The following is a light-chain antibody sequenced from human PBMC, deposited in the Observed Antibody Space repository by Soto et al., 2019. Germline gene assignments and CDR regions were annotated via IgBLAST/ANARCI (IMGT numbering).Light chain of an antibody. Sequence: EIVMTQSPATLSVSPGERATLSCRASHSVSSNLAWYQQKPGQAPRLLIYGASTRATGIPARFSGSGSGTDFPLTISSLQSEDFAVYYCQQFNNWPPLTFGGGTKVDIK. J-gene: IGKJ4*01. CDR3: QQFNNWPPLT. CDR1: HSVSSN. V-gene: IGKV3-15*01. CDR2: GAS.